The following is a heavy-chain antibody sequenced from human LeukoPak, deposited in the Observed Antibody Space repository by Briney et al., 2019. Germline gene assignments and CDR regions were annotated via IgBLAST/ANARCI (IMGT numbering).Heavy chain of an antibody. CDR3: AREPDTAVAGAGVDY. J-gene: IGHJ4*02. CDR1: GYTFTSYG. V-gene: IGHV1-18*01. CDR2: ISAYNGDT. D-gene: IGHD6-19*01. Sequence: APVKVSCEASGYTFTSYGISWVRQAPGQGLEWMGWISAYNGDTNCAQKLQGRVTMTTDTSTSTAYMELRSLRSDDTAVYYCAREPDTAVAGAGVDYWGQGTLVTVSS.